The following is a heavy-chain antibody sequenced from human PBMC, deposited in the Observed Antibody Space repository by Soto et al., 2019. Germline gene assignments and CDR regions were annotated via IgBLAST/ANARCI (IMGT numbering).Heavy chain of an antibody. Sequence: SEALSLTCTVSGDSISSGGYYWSWIRQHPGRGLEWIGYIYYSGSTYYNPSLKSPVTISVDTSKNQFSMERTAVTAADTAVYYCAASCVGCGGFNYYGMDVWGQGTTVTVS. V-gene: IGHV4-31*01. J-gene: IGHJ6*02. D-gene: IGHD2-21*01. CDR3: AASCVGCGGFNYYGMDV. CDR1: GDSISSGGYY. CDR2: IYYSGST.